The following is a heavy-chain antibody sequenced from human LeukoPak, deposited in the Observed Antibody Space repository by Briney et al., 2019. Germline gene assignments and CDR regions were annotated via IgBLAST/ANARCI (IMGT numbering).Heavy chain of an antibody. D-gene: IGHD3-9*01. J-gene: IGHJ4*02. CDR3: ARGRNFLTGYYPFDY. V-gene: IGHV4-59*12. CDR1: GGSISSYY. CDR2: IYYSGST. Sequence: PSETLSLTCTVSGGSISSYYWSWIRQPPGKGLEWIGYIYYSGSTNYNPSLKSRVTISADTSKNQFSLKLSSVTAADTAVYYCARGRNFLTGYYPFDYWGQGTLVTVSS.